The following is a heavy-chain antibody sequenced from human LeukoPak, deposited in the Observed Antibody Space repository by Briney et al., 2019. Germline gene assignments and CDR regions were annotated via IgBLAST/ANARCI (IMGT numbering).Heavy chain of an antibody. J-gene: IGHJ5*02. CDR3: ARSLWFGELFPPHWFDP. Sequence: GASLKISCKGSGYSFTSYWISWVRQMPGKGLEWMGRIDPSDSYTNYSPSFQGHVTISADKSISTAYLQWSSLKASDTAMYYCARSLWFGELFPPHWFDPWGQGTLVTVSS. CDR2: IDPSDSYT. V-gene: IGHV5-10-1*01. CDR1: GYSFTSYW. D-gene: IGHD3-10*01.